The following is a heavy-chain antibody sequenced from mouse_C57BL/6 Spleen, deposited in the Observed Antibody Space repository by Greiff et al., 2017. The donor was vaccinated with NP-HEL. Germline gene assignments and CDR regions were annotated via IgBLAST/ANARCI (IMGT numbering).Heavy chain of an antibody. CDR3: ASRTEAGDYFDY. CDR1: GYTFTSYW. V-gene: IGHV1-50*01. Sequence: QVQLQQPGAELVKPGASVKLSCTASGYTFTSYWMQWVKQRPGQGLEWIGEIDPSDSYTNYNQKFKGKATLTVDTSSSTAYLQLSSLTSEDSAVYYGASRTEAGDYFDYWGQGTTLTVSS. CDR2: IDPSDSYT. J-gene: IGHJ2*01. D-gene: IGHD3-3*01.